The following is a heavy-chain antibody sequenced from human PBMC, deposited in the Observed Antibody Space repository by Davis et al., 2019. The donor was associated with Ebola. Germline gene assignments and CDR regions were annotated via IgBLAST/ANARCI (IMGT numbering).Heavy chain of an antibody. CDR2: ISSTSGSI. V-gene: IGHV3-48*02. Sequence: PGGSLRLSCAASGFTFRSYTMNWVRQAPGRGLGWVSSISSTSGSIYYADSVKGRFTISRDNVKNSLYLQMNTLREEDTAIYYCARDLVPSNWGQVTLVTVSS. J-gene: IGHJ4*02. CDR3: ARDLVPSN. CDR1: GFTFRSYT. D-gene: IGHD3-16*02.